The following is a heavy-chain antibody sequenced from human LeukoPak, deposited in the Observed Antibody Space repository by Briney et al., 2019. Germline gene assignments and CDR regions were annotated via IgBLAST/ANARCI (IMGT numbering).Heavy chain of an antibody. V-gene: IGHV3-7*01. J-gene: IGHJ3*02. CDR1: GFTFSRYW. D-gene: IGHD3-16*01. Sequence: GGSLRLSCAASGFTFSRYWMSWVRQAPGKGLEWVASIKQDGSDKDYVDSVKGRFTISRDNAMNSLYLQMNSLRVEDTAVYYCTREGVGGFDTWGQGAMVTVSS. CDR2: IKQDGSDK. CDR3: TREGVGGFDT.